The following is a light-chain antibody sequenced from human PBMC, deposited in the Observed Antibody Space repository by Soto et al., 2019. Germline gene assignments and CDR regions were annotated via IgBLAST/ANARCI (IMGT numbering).Light chain of an antibody. CDR3: QQYNTWPRT. Sequence: ERVMTQSPATLSVSPGERATLSCRASQSVSSNLAWYQQKPGQAPRLLIFGASTRATSIPARFTGSRSGTEFTLTISSLQSEDFAVYYCQQYNTWPRTFGQGTKVDIK. J-gene: IGKJ1*01. V-gene: IGKV3-15*01. CDR2: GAS. CDR1: QSVSSN.